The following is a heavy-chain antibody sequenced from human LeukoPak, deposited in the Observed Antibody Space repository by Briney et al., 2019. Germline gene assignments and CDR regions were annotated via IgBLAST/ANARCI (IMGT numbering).Heavy chain of an antibody. CDR1: GYSFTSYW. CDR3: ARHSVITSRIAARILDY. CDR2: IYPGDSDP. J-gene: IGHJ4*02. V-gene: IGHV5-51*01. Sequence: GESLKISCKGSGYSFTSYWIGWVRQMPGKGLELMGIIYPGDSDPRYSPSLQGQVTISADKSISTAYLKWRSLKASDTAMCYCARHSVITSRIAARILDYWGQGTLVTVSS. D-gene: IGHD6-6*01.